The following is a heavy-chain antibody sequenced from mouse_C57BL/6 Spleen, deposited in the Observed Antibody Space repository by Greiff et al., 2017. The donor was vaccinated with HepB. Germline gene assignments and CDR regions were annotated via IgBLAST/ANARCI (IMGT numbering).Heavy chain of an antibody. D-gene: IGHD1-1*01. J-gene: IGHJ2*01. V-gene: IGHV5-9-1*02. Sequence: EVQLVESGAGLVKPGGSLKLSCAASGFTFSSYAMSWVRQTPEKRLEWVAYISSGGDYIYYADTVKGRFTISRDNARNTLYLQMSSLKSEDTAMYYCTRDGDYYGSRGFDYWGQGTTLTVSS. CDR3: TRDGDYYGSRGFDY. CDR2: ISSGGDYI. CDR1: GFTFSSYA.